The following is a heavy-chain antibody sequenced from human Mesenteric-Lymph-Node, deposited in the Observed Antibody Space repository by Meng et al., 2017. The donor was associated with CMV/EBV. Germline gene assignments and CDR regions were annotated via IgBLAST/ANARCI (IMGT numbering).Heavy chain of an antibody. V-gene: IGHV1-69*05. CDR1: FSSFT. CDR2: VIPTSGTA. D-gene: IGHD3/OR15-3a*01. CDR3: AGWAGKGDSGDFWTGPYDY. Sequence: FSSFTLNWVRQAPGQGPGWMGGVIPTSGTAKYPQKFQGRVTITTDESTNTAYMEVSSLRSDDTAVYYCAGWAGKGDSGDFWTGPYDYWGQGTLVTVSS. J-gene: IGHJ4*02.